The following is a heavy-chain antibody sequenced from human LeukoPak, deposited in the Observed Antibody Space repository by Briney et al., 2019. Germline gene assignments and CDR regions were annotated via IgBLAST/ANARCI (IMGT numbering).Heavy chain of an antibody. CDR2: IYTSGST. CDR3: ASDFRH. V-gene: IGHV4-4*07. CDR1: GGFISTDY. J-gene: IGHJ4*02. Sequence: SETLSLICTVSGGFISTDYRTGIRQPAGKGLEWIGLIYTSGSTNYNPSLKSRVTMSLDTSKNQFSLKLTSVTAADTAVYFCASDFRHWGQAGLVTVSS.